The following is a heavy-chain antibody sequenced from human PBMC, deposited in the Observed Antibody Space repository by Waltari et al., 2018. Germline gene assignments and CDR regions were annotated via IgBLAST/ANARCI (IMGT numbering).Heavy chain of an antibody. CDR3: ARDGRYNSSWYGSFDY. V-gene: IGHV4-4*07. Sequence: QVQLQESGPGLVKPSETLSLTCTVSGGSISSYYLSWIRQPAGKGLEWIGRIYTSGSTNYNPSLKSRVTMSVDTSKNQFSLKLSSVTAADTAVYYCARDGRYNSSWYGSFDYWGQGTLVTVSS. J-gene: IGHJ4*02. D-gene: IGHD6-13*01. CDR2: IYTSGST. CDR1: GGSISSYY.